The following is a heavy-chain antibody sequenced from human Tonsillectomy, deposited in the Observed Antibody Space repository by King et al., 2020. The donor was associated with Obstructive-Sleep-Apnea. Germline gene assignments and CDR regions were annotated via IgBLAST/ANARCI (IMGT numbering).Heavy chain of an antibody. J-gene: IGHJ6*02. D-gene: IGHD2-2*01. CDR1: GYTFTGYY. Sequence: QLVQSGAEVKKPGASVKVSCKASGYTFTGYYMHWVRQAPGQGLEWMGWINPNSGGTNYAQKFQGWVTMTRDTSISTAYMELSRLRSDDTAVYYCARDQGYCSSTSCPREGVYYYGMDVWGQGTTVTVSS. CDR3: ARDQGYCSSTSCPREGVYYYGMDV. V-gene: IGHV1-2*04. CDR2: INPNSGGT.